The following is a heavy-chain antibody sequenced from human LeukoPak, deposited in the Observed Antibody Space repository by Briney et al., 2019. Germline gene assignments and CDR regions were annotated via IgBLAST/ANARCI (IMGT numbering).Heavy chain of an antibody. Sequence: GGSLRLSCAASGFTFSNYNMNWVRQAPGKGLEWVSSVSSSSTYIYYADSVKGRFTISRDNAKNSLYLQMNSLRAEDTAVYYCANKVAHHLDSWGQGTLVTVSS. J-gene: IGHJ4*02. CDR2: VSSSSTYI. V-gene: IGHV3-21*06. CDR1: GFTFSNYN. CDR3: ANKVAHHLDS. D-gene: IGHD1-14*01.